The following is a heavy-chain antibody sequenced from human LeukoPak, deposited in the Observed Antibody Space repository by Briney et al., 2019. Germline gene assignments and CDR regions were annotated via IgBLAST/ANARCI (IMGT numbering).Heavy chain of an antibody. CDR1: GFNFANHA. V-gene: IGHV3-23*01. CDR2: ISGGGDIT. CDR3: VREDTPATANY. J-gene: IGHJ4*02. Sequence: GGSLRLSCAASGFNFANHAMSWVRQTPGKGLEWVSAISGGGDITYYADSVTGRFTISRDNSKDTLFLQMHSLRPGDTAVYYCVREDTPATANYWGQGTLSPSPQ. D-gene: IGHD2-21*02.